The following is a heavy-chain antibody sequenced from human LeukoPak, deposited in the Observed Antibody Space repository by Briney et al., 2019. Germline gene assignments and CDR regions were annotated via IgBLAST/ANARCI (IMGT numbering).Heavy chain of an antibody. CDR3: ARGYYDSSGYIDY. D-gene: IGHD3-22*01. CDR2: INTDGSST. V-gene: IGHV3-74*01. CDR1: GFTFSSYW. Sequence: PGRCLRLSRAASGFTFSSYWMHWVRQAPGQGLVWVSRINTDGSSTSYADSVKGRFTISRDNAKNTLYLQMNSLRAEDTAVYYCARGYYDSSGYIDYWGQGTLVTVSS. J-gene: IGHJ4*02.